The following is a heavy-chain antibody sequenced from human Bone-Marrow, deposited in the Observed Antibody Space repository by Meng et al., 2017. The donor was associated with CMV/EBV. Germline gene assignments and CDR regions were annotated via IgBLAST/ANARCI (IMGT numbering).Heavy chain of an antibody. CDR2: ISFDGTNK. D-gene: IGHD3-22*01. CDR1: AFTFGHYA. Sequence: GGSLRLSCAASAFTFGHYAIHWVRQAPGKGLEWVAVISFDGTNKYYADSVKGRFTISRDNSKNRLYLQMNSLTPEDTAVYYCARDLYDYESSGYFDHWGLGRLATVSS. V-gene: IGHV3-30*04. J-gene: IGHJ4*02. CDR3: ARDLYDYESSGYFDH.